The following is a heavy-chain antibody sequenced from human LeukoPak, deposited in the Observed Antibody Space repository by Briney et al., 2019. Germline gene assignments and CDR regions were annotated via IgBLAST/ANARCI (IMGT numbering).Heavy chain of an antibody. CDR2: IYYSGST. J-gene: IGHJ4*02. Sequence: PSETLSPTCTVSGGSISSYYWSWIRQPPGKGLEWIGYIYYSGSTNYNPSLKSRVTISVDTSKNQFSLKLSSVTAADTAVYYCAREKGYGDRSFDYWSQGTLVTVSS. CDR1: GGSISSYY. V-gene: IGHV4-59*01. D-gene: IGHD4-17*01. CDR3: AREKGYGDRSFDY.